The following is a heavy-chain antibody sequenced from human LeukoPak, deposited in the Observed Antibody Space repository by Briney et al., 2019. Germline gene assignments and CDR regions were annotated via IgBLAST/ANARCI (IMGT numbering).Heavy chain of an antibody. CDR3: ARGGTPGYSSGRIDY. J-gene: IGHJ4*02. CDR1: GFTFSSYS. D-gene: IGHD6-19*01. Sequence: GGSLRLSCAASGFTFSSYSMNWVRQAPGKGLEWVSVIYSAGNTYYADSVKGRFTISRHNSKNTLYLQMNSLRVEDTAVYYCARGGTPGYSSGRIDYWGQGTLVTVSS. CDR2: IYSAGNT. V-gene: IGHV3-53*04.